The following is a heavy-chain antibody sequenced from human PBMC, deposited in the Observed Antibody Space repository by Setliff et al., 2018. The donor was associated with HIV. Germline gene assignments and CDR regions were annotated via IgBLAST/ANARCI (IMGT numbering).Heavy chain of an antibody. V-gene: IGHV3-64*04. D-gene: IGHD3-3*01. CDR1: GFTVSSNY. CDR3: ARDVSWRVRTYIDY. J-gene: IGHJ4*02. CDR2: ISSNGGST. Sequence: GGSLRLSCAASGFTVSSNYVSWVRQAPGKGLEYVSAISSNGGSTYYADSVKGRFTISRDNAKNSLYLQMNSLTAEDTAVYYCARDVSWRVRTYIDYWGQGALVTVSS.